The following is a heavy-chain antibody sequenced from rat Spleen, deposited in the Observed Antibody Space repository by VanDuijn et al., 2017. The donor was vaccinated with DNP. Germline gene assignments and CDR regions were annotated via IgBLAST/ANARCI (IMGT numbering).Heavy chain of an antibody. J-gene: IGHJ2*01. Sequence: EVQLVESGGDFVQPGRSLKLSCAASGFTFSDYDMAWVRQAPTKGLEWVACMSPTTRSSYYRDSVRGRFTVSRDDATSTLYLQMDSLRSEDTATYYCTRGGTYYVDYWGQGVMVTVSS. CDR1: GFTFSDYD. CDR2: MSPTTRSS. CDR3: TRGGTYYVDY. V-gene: IGHV5-27*01.